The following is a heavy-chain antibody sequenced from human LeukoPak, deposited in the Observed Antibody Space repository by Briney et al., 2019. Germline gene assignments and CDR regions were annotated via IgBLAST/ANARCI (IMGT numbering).Heavy chain of an antibody. CDR1: GFTFSRYW. D-gene: IGHD2/OR15-2a*01. CDR3: ASYLTSIPSGMDV. V-gene: IGHV3-74*01. J-gene: IGHJ6*02. CDR2: IITDGSSR. Sequence: PGGSLTLSCAASGFTFSRYWMHWLRQEPRKGLVWVSRIITDGSSRSYADSVKGRFTISRDNGKNTLYLQMNSLRAEDTAVYYCASYLTSIPSGMDVWGQGATVTVSS.